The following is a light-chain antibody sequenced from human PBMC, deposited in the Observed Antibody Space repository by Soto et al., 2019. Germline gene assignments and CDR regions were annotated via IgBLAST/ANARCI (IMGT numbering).Light chain of an antibody. V-gene: IGKV3-20*01. CDR1: RSFASSY. Sequence: EMVLTQSPGTLSLSPGERASLSCRASRSFASSYLAWYQQKPGEAPRLLIYAASKRATGIPDRFSGSWSGTDFTLTINRLDPEDSAVYYCQQNGSSPPYTFGQGTKLQIK. J-gene: IGKJ2*01. CDR2: AAS. CDR3: QQNGSSPPYT.